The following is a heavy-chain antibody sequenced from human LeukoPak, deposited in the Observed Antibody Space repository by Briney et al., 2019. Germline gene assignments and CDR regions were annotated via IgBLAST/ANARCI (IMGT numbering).Heavy chain of an antibody. CDR2: ISSSSSYI. D-gene: IGHD1-1*01. J-gene: IGHJ4*02. CDR3: ASEPLEGGYFDY. Sequence: GGSLRLSCVGSGFIFKLFAVGWVRQAPGKGLEWVSSISSSSSYIYYADSVKGRFTISRDNAKNSLYLQMNSLRAEDTAVYYCASEPLEGGYFDYWGQGTLVTVSS. CDR1: GFIFKLFA. V-gene: IGHV3-21*01.